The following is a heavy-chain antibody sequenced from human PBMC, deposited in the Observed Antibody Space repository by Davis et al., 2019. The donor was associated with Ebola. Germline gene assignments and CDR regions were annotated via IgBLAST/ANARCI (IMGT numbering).Heavy chain of an antibody. Sequence: GESLKISCAASGFTFSSYAMHWVRQAPGKGLEWVAVISYDGSNKYYADSVKGRFTISRDNAKNSLYLQMNSLRAEDTAVYYCARDRGGQGDYWGQGTLVTVSS. J-gene: IGHJ4*02. CDR3: ARDRGGQGDY. V-gene: IGHV3-30-3*01. CDR2: ISYDGSNK. CDR1: GFTFSSYA.